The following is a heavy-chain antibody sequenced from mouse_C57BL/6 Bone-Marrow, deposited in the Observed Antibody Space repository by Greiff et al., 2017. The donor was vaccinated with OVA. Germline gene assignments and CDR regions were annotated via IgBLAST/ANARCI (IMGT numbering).Heavy chain of an antibody. CDR1: GYTFTSYW. V-gene: IGHV1-59*01. Sequence: VQLQQPGAELVRPGTSVKLSCKASGYTFTSYWMHWVKQRPGQGLEWIGVIDPSDSYTNYNQKFKGKATLTVDTSSSTAYMQLSSLTSEDSAVYYCACVSYAVDYWGQGTSVTVSS. CDR3: ACVSYAVDY. CDR2: IDPSDSYT. J-gene: IGHJ4*01.